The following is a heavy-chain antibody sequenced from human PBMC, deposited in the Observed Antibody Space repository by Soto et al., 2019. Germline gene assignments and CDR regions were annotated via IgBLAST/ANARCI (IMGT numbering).Heavy chain of an antibody. V-gene: IGHV3-30*18. Sequence: GGSLRLSCVASGFTFGSHGMHWVRQAPGKGLEWVAVISYDETNERYVDSVKGRFTISRDNSKSILYLQMNRLRPEDTAVYKCAKDLRTTISDYGMDVWGQGTTVTV. CDR2: ISYDETNE. J-gene: IGHJ6*02. CDR3: AKDLRTTISDYGMDV. CDR1: GFTFGSHG.